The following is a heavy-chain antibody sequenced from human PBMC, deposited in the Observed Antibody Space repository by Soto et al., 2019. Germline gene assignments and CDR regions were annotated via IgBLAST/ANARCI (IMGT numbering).Heavy chain of an antibody. J-gene: IGHJ4*02. CDR2: ISYDGGNE. CDR3: ANDWYGGTSTAAFDD. CDR1: GFTSSSYG. D-gene: IGHD1-26*01. V-gene: IGHV3-30*18. Sequence: VVSLRLSCAGSGFTSSSYGIHWVRQAPGKGLEWVALISYDGGNEKYTESVKDRFTISRDDSHNVAYLQMSSLRTEDTAMYYCANDWYGGTSTAAFDDWGQGTLVTVSS.